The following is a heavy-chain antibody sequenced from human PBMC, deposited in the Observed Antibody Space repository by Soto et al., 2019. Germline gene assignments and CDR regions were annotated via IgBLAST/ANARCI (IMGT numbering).Heavy chain of an antibody. V-gene: IGHV4-4*02. Sequence: SQTLSLTCAVSGGSISSSNWWSWVRQPPGKGLEWIGEIYHSGSTNYNPSLKSRVTISVDTSKNQFSLKLSSVTAADTAVYYCARGADYDILTGPFDYWGQGTLVTVSS. CDR2: IYHSGST. CDR1: GGSISSSNW. CDR3: ARGADYDILTGPFDY. D-gene: IGHD3-9*01. J-gene: IGHJ4*02.